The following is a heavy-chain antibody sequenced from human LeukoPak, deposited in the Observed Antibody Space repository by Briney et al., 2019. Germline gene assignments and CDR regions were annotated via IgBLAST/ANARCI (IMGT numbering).Heavy chain of an antibody. CDR1: GGSFSGYY. D-gene: IGHD2-2*01. CDR3: ARLYCSSTSCRLDY. V-gene: IGHV4-34*01. CDR2: INHSGST. Sequence: SETLSLTYAVYGGSFSGYYWSWIRQPPGKGLEWIGEINHSGSTNYSPSLKSRVTISVDTSKNQFSLKLSSVTAADTAVYHCARLYCSSTSCRLDYWGQGTLVTVSS. J-gene: IGHJ4*02.